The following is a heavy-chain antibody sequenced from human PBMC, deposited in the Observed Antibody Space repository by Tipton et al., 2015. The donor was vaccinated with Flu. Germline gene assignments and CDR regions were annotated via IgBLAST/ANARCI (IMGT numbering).Heavy chain of an antibody. J-gene: IGHJ4*02. Sequence: LRLSCSVSGDSIGSDHYWGWIRQPPGKGLEWIGCISHSGRTYYNPSLKSRVTISVDMAKNQFSQRLSSVTAADTAVYYCARTTYYYGSGSSDYWGQGTLVTVSS. CDR2: ISHSGRT. V-gene: IGHV4-38-2*01. CDR1: GDSIGSDHY. D-gene: IGHD3-10*01. CDR3: ARTTYYYGSGSSDY.